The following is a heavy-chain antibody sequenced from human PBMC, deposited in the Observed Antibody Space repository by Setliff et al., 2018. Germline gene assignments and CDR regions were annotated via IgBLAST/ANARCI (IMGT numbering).Heavy chain of an antibody. Sequence: GASVKVSCKASGYTFTGYYMHWVRQAPGQGLEWMGWINPNSGGTNYAQKFQGRVTITTDESTSTAYMELSSLRSEDTAVYYCARAPAGGGDFYFDYWGQGTLVTVSS. J-gene: IGHJ4*02. D-gene: IGHD2-21*01. CDR2: INPNSGGT. V-gene: IGHV1-2*02. CDR3: ARAPAGGGDFYFDY. CDR1: GYTFTGYY.